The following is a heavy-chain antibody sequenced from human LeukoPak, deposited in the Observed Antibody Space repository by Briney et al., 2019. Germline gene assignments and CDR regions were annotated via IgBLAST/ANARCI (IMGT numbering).Heavy chain of an antibody. CDR3: ARERGVSHPFDY. J-gene: IGHJ4*02. V-gene: IGHV3-74*01. D-gene: IGHD2-21*01. CDR2: IKNDGSGI. CDR1: GFSVSNYW. Sequence: GGSLRLSCAASGFSVSNYWMHWVRQAPGKGLVWVARIKNDGSGIIYADSVEGRFTISRDNARNTVYLQMNSLRAEDTAVYYCARERGVSHPFDYWGQGTLVTVSS.